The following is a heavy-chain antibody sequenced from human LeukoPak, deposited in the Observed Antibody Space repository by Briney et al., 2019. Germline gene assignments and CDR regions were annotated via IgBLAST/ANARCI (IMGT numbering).Heavy chain of an antibody. J-gene: IGHJ4*02. V-gene: IGHV3-21*01. CDR2: ISSSSSYI. CDR1: GFTFSSYS. Sequence: PGGSLRLSCAASGFTFSSYSMYLVRQAPGKGLEWVSSISSSSSYIYYADSVKGRFTISRDNAKNSLYLQMNSLRAEDTAVYYCAGDAAADFDYWGQGTLVTVSS. D-gene: IGHD6-13*01. CDR3: AGDAAADFDY.